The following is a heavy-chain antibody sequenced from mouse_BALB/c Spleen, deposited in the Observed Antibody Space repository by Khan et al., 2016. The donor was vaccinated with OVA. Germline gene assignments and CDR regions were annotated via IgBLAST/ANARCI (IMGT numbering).Heavy chain of an antibody. CDR1: GYTFTTYW. CDR2: IDPSTGYT. V-gene: IGHV1-7*01. Sequence: VQLQQSGAELAKPGASVKMSCKASGYTFTTYWMHWVKQRPGQGLEWIGYIDPSTGYTEYNQKFKDKATSTTDTSSSTAYMQLSSLTSEDSAVYCCARRGLYGILAYWGQGTLVTVSA. J-gene: IGHJ3*01. D-gene: IGHD2-1*01. CDR3: ARRGLYGILAY.